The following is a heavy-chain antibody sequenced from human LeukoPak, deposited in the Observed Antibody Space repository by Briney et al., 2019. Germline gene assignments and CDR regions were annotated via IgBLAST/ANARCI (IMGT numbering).Heavy chain of an antibody. V-gene: IGHV3-7*01. D-gene: IGHD1-1*01. J-gene: IGHJ4*02. CDR3: ARGTFQIKY. CDR2: IKQDGSEK. Sequence: PGGSLRLSCAASGFTFSSYAMTWFRQAPGKGLEWVANIKQDGSEKNSVDSVKGRFTISRDDAKDSLYLQMNSLRAEDTAVYYCARGTFQIKYWGQGTLVTVSS. CDR1: GFTFSSYA.